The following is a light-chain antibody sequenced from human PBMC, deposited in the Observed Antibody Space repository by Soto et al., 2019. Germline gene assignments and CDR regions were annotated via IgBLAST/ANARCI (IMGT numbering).Light chain of an antibody. J-gene: IGLJ1*01. V-gene: IGLV2-14*01. CDR2: DVS. Sequence: QSALTQPASVSGSPGQSITISCTGTSSDVGGYNYVSWYQQHPGKAPKLMIYDVSNRPSGVSNRFSGSRSGNTASLAISGLQAEDEADYYWSASTSNSNPFYIFGTGTKLTVL. CDR1: SSDVGGYNY. CDR3: SASTSNSNPFYI.